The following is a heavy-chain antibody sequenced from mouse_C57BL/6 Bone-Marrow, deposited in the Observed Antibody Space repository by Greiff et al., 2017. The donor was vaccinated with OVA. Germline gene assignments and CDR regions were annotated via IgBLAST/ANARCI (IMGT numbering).Heavy chain of an antibody. D-gene: IGHD1-1*01. CDR2: INPGSGGT. J-gene: IGHJ1*03. V-gene: IGHV1-54*01. CDR1: GYAFTNYL. CDR3: ARTITTVVYWYFDD. Sequence: QVQLQQSGAELVRPGTSVKVSCKASGYAFTNYLIEWVKQRPGQGLEWIGVINPGSGGTNYNEKFKGKATLTADKSSITAYMQLSSLTAEDSAVYFGARTITTVVYWYFDDWGTGTTVTVSS.